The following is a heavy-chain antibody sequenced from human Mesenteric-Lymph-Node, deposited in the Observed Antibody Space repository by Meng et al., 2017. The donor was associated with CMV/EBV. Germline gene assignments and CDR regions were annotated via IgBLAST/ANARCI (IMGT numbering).Heavy chain of an antibody. CDR2: INPNSGGT. CDR3: ARRSLGDFWSGYYIDY. Sequence: ASVKVSCKASGYTFTGYYMHWVRQAPGQGLEWMGWINPNSGGTNYAQKFQGRVTMTRDTSISTAYMELSRLRSDDTAVYYCARRSLGDFWSGYYIDYWGQGTLVTVSS. CDR1: GYTFTGYY. D-gene: IGHD3-3*01. V-gene: IGHV1-2*02. J-gene: IGHJ4*02.